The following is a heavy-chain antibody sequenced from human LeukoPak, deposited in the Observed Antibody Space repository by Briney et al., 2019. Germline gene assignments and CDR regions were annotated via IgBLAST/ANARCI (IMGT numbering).Heavy chain of an antibody. CDR1: GFTFSSPW. CDR2: IKEDGSEK. CDR3: AANTHSGY. V-gene: IGHV3-7*05. D-gene: IGHD1-26*01. J-gene: IGHJ4*02. Sequence: PGGTLSLSCAASGFTFSSPWIKCVIPDTGKGLESVAVIKEDGSEKHYVDSVKGRFAISRDNAKNSLYLQMNNVRAEDTAVHFCAANTHSGYWGQGALVTVSS.